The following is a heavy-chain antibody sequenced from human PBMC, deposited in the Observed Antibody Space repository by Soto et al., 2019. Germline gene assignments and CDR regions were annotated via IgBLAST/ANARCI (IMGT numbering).Heavy chain of an antibody. J-gene: IGHJ4*02. CDR3: ATHTYYYDTSGYYY. D-gene: IGHD3-22*01. CDR2: ISSSSSYI. Sequence: EVQLVESGGGLVKPGGSLRLSCAASGFTFSSYSMNWVRQAPGKGLEWVSSISSSSSYIYYADSVKGRFTISRDNAKNSLYLQMNSLRAEDTAVYYCATHTYYYDTSGYYYWGQGTLVTVSS. V-gene: IGHV3-21*01. CDR1: GFTFSSYS.